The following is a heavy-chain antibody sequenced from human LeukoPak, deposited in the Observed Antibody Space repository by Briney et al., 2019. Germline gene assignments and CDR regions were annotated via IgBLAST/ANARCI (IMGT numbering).Heavy chain of an antibody. Sequence: SETLSLTCSVSGDSMTSTSHFWDWVRQPPGKGLEWIGSIYFRGSTYYSPSLKSRVTMSVDTSKNQFSLKLSSVTAADTAVYYCARDEGTVSSDWGQGTLVTVSS. CDR1: GDSMTSTSHF. CDR3: ARDEGTVSSD. V-gene: IGHV4-39*07. CDR2: IYFRGST. J-gene: IGHJ4*02. D-gene: IGHD4-11*01.